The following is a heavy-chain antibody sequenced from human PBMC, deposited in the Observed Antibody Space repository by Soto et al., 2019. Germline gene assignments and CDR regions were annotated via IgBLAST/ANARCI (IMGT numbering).Heavy chain of an antibody. CDR2: VYYNGFT. V-gene: IGHV4-39*01. Sequence: PSETLSLTCTVSGGSISSSSYCWAWNRKSPGKGLEWIGSVYYNGFTYYNPSLKSRVTISVDTSKNQFSLKLTSVTAADTAVYYCTRMGDFWSGPGELDPWGQGTLVTVSS. CDR3: TRMGDFWSGPGELDP. D-gene: IGHD3-3*01. CDR1: GGSISSSSYC. J-gene: IGHJ5*02.